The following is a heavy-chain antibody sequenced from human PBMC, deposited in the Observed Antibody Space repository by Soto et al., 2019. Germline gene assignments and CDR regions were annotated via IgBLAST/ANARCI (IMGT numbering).Heavy chain of an antibody. V-gene: IGHV4-59*01. J-gene: IGHJ5*02. CDR3: ASSPGP. CDR1: VGSISSYY. CDR2: IYYSGST. D-gene: IGHD2-8*02. Sequence: PSETLSLTCTVSVGSISSYYWSCIRQPPGEGLEWIGYIYYSGSTNYNPSLKSRVTISVDTSKNQFSLQLSSVTAADTAVYYCASSPGPWGQGTLVTVSS.